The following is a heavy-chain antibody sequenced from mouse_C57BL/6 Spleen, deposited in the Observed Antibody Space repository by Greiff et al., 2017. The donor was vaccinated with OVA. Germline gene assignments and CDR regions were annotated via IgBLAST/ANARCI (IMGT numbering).Heavy chain of an antibody. J-gene: IGHJ2*01. CDR2: IYPRSGNT. V-gene: IGHV1-81*01. Sequence: QVQLKESGAELARPGASVKLSCKASGYTFTSYGISWVKQRTGQGLEWIGEIYPRSGNTYYNEKFKGKATLTADKSSSTAYMELRSLTSEDSAVYFCARSPAITTDYFDYWGQGTTLTVSS. CDR1: GYTFTSYG. D-gene: IGHD1-1*01. CDR3: ARSPAITTDYFDY.